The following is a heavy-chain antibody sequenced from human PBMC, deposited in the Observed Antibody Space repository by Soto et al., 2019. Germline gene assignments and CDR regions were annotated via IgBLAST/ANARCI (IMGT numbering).Heavy chain of an antibody. J-gene: IGHJ4*02. CDR2: MNPNSGNT. CDR1: GYSFTSYD. Sequence: GASVKVSCKDSGYSFTSYDINWVRQATGQGLEWMGWMNPNSGNTGFAQKFQGRVTMTRNTSISTAYMELSSLRSEDTAVYYCARERAVAGFDYWGQGTLVTVSS. V-gene: IGHV1-8*01. CDR3: ARERAVAGFDY. D-gene: IGHD6-19*01.